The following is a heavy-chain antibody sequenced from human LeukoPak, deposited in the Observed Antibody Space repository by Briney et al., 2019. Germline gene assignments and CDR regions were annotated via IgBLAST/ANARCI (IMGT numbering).Heavy chain of an antibody. CDR1: GFTFSSYE. V-gene: IGHV3-48*03. Sequence: GGSLRLSCVASGFTFSSYEMNWVRQAPGKGLEWVSYISSSGSTIYYADSVKGRFTISRDNAKNSLYLQMNSLRAEDTAVYYCARASYYFHSTGYKFVDYWGQGTLVTASS. D-gene: IGHD3-22*01. CDR3: ARASYYFHSTGYKFVDY. CDR2: ISSSGSTI. J-gene: IGHJ4*02.